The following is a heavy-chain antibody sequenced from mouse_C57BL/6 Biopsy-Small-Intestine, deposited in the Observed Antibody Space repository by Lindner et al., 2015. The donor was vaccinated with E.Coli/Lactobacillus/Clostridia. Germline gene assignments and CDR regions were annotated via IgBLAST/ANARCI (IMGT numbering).Heavy chain of an antibody. CDR2: IYPYNGGT. V-gene: IGHV1-19*01. CDR3: AGNYGSRGYFDV. J-gene: IGHJ1*03. CDR1: GYTFTDYY. D-gene: IGHD1-1*01. Sequence: VQLQESGPVLVKPGASVKMSCKASGYTFTDYYMNWVKQSHGKSLEWIGVIYPYNGGTNYNPKFKGKATLTVDKSSSTVYMELHSLTSEDSAVYYCAGNYGSRGYFDVWATGTTVTVSS.